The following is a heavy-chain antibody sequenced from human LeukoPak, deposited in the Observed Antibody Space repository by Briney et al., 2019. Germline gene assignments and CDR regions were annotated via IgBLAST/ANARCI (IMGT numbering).Heavy chain of an antibody. Sequence: SETLSLTCTVSGGSISSGSYYWSWIRQPAGKGLEWIGRIYTSGSTNYNPSLKSRVTVSMDTSKNHFSLKLSSVTAADTAVYYCARGDCSSSSCYPTPAFNLWGQGTMVTVSS. CDR3: ARGDCSSSSCYPTPAFNL. J-gene: IGHJ3*01. CDR2: IYTSGST. V-gene: IGHV4-61*02. CDR1: GGSISSGSYY. D-gene: IGHD2-2*01.